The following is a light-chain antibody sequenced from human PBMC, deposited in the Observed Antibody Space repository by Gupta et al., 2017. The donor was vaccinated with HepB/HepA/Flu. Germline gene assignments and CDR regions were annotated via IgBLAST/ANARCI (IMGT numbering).Light chain of an antibody. V-gene: IGLV1-44*01. CDR3: AAWDDNLNGVV. J-gene: IGLJ2*01. Sequence: QSVLPQPPSASGTPGQRVTISCSGSSSNIGTNTVNWYQQLPGTAPKLLIYSNNQRPSGVPDRFSGSKAGTSASLAISGLQSDDEADYYCAAWDDNLNGVVFGGGTKLTVL. CDR1: SSNIGTNT. CDR2: SNN.